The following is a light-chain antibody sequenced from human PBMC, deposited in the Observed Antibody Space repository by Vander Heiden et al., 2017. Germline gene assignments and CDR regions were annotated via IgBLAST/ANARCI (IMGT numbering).Light chain of an antibody. CDR1: QSLLHSNGYNY. CDR3: RQALQTPRT. J-gene: IGKJ3*01. V-gene: IGKV2-28*01. Sequence: DIVMTQSPLSLPVTPGERASISCRSSQSLLHSNGYNYLDWYLQKPGQSPQLLIYLGSNRASGVPDRFSGSGSGTDFTLKISRGEAEDVGVYYCRQALQTPRTFGHGTKVDIK. CDR2: LGS.